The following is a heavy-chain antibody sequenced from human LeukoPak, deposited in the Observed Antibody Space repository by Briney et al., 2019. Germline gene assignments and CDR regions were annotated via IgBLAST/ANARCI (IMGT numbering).Heavy chain of an antibody. Sequence: GGSLRLSCAASGFTFTGNSMHWVRQGPGKGLVWVARIHRDGGMTRYADSVEGRFTISRDNAKNTLYLQMNSLRAEDTAIYYCVRETGTIGYYMDVWSKGTTVTVSS. V-gene: IGHV3-74*01. J-gene: IGHJ6*03. CDR2: IHRDGGMT. CDR3: VRETGTIGYYMDV. D-gene: IGHD2-15*01. CDR1: GFTFTGNS.